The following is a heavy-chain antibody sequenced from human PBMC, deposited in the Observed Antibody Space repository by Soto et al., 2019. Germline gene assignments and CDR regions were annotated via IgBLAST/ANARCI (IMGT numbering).Heavy chain of an antibody. CDR3: ANPMAGRWSGYPLLDY. CDR1: GFRFGRYA. V-gene: IGHV3-23*01. J-gene: IGHJ4*02. CDR2: ISDESSTK. Sequence: GGSLRLSCAASGFRFGRYAMSWVRQAPGKGLEWVSLISDESSTKSYADSVKGRFTISRDNSKNTLHLQMNSLRAEDTAVYYCANPMAGRWSGYPLLDYWGQGTLVTVSS. D-gene: IGHD3-3*01.